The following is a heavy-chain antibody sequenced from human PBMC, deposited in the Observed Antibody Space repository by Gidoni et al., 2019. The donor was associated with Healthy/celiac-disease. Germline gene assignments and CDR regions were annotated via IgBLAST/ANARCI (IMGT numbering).Heavy chain of an antibody. CDR2: IYPGDSDT. Sequence: EVQLVQSGAEVKKPGESLKISCKGSGYSFTSYWIGWVRQMPGKGLAWMGIIYPGDSDTRYSPSFQGQVTISADKSISTAYLQWSSLKASDTAMYYCVRPSRGLAVTAWAFDIWGQGTMVTVSS. V-gene: IGHV5-51*03. D-gene: IGHD2-21*02. J-gene: IGHJ3*02. CDR1: GYSFTSYW. CDR3: VRPSRGLAVTAWAFDI.